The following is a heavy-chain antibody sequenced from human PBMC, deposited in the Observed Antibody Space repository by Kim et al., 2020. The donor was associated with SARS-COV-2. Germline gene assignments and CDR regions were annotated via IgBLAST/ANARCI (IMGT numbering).Heavy chain of an antibody. CDR3: ARRTKMSGYDYLLIDY. D-gene: IGHD5-12*01. Sequence: SETLSLTCTVSGGSISSGGYYWSWIRQHPGKGLEWIGYIYYSGSTYYNPSLKSRVTISVDTSKNQFSLKLSSVTAADTAVYYCARRTKMSGYDYLLIDYWGQGTLVTVSS. V-gene: IGHV4-31*03. CDR2: IYYSGST. J-gene: IGHJ4*02. CDR1: GGSISSGGYY.